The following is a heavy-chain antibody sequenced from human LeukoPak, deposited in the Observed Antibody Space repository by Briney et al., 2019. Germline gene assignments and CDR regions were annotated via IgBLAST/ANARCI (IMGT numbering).Heavy chain of an antibody. J-gene: IGHJ6*02. CDR3: ARHTYASYYYGMDV. CDR2: IYYSGST. D-gene: IGHD3-16*01. CDR1: GGSISSSSYY. Sequence: KTSETLSLTCTVSGGSISSSSYYWGWIRQSPGKGLEWIGSIYYSGSTYYKPSLESRVTISVDTSKNQFSLKLSSVTAADTAVYYCARHTYASYYYGMDVWGQGTTVTVSS. V-gene: IGHV4-39*01.